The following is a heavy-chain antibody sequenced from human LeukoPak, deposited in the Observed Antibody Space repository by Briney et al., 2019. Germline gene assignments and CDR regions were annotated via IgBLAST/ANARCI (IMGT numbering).Heavy chain of an antibody. J-gene: IGHJ6*03. V-gene: IGHV1-2*02. CDR1: GYTFTGYY. CDR2: INPNSGGT. Sequence: ASVKVSCKASGYTFTGYYMHWVRQAPGQGLEWMGWINPNSGGTNYAQRFQGRVTMTRDTSISTAYMELSRPRSDDTAVYYCARRYFYYYYMDVWGKGTTVTISS. CDR3: ARRYFYYYYMDV.